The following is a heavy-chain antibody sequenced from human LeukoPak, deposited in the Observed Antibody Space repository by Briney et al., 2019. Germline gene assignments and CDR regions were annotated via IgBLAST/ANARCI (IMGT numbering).Heavy chain of an antibody. Sequence: GGSLRLSCAASGFTFSSYWMHWVRQAPGKGLVWVSRINSDGSSTSYADSVKGRFTISRDNAKNTLYLQMNSLKIEDTAVYYCTTSLTSGAYIDDWGQETLVTVSS. D-gene: IGHD2-15*01. CDR1: GFTFSSYW. CDR2: INSDGSST. CDR3: TTSLTSGAYIDD. J-gene: IGHJ4*02. V-gene: IGHV3-74*01.